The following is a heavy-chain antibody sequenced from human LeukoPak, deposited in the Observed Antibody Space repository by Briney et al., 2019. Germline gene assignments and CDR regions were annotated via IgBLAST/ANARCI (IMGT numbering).Heavy chain of an antibody. Sequence: PSETLSLTCTVSGGSISSSSYYWGWIRQPPGKGLEWIGSIYYSGNTYYNPSLKSRVTISVDTSKNQFSLKLSSVTAADTAVYYCARGLWIYYDFWSGYSPFDYWGQGTLVTVSS. J-gene: IGHJ4*02. D-gene: IGHD3-3*01. CDR3: ARGLWIYYDFWSGYSPFDY. CDR2: IYYSGNT. CDR1: GGSISSSSYY. V-gene: IGHV4-39*01.